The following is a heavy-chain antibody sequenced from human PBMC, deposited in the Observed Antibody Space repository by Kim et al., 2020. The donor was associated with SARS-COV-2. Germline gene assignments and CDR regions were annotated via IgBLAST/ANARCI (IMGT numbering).Heavy chain of an antibody. Sequence: GYAQTFQGRATLTSDTSTSTVYMELSSLTSGDTAVYYCAREVPNSLYFDYWGQGALVTVSS. J-gene: IGHJ4*02. V-gene: IGHV1-46*01. D-gene: IGHD2-8*01. CDR3: AREVPNSLYFDY.